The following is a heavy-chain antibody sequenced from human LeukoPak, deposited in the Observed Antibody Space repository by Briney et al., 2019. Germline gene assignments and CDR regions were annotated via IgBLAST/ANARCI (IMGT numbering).Heavy chain of an antibody. CDR3: AAMGLGYCSSTSCPGAFDI. Sequence: SETLSLTCTVSGGSISSSSYYWGWICQPPGKGLEWIGSIYYSGSTYYNPSLKSRVTIFVDTSKNQFSLKLSSVTAADTAVYYCAAMGLGYCSSTSCPGAFDIWGQGTMVTVSS. CDR2: IYYSGST. D-gene: IGHD2-2*01. J-gene: IGHJ3*02. V-gene: IGHV4-39*01. CDR1: GGSISSSSYY.